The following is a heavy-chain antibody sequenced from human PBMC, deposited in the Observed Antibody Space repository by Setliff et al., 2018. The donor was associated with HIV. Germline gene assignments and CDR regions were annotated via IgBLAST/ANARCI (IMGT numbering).Heavy chain of an antibody. V-gene: IGHV1-18*01. CDR1: GGTFSSYA. Sequence: ASVKVSCKASGGTFSSYAISWVRQAPGQGLEWMGWVNEDNGDRNFAPSVQGRIALTTDTSTNTAYMELTNLRSDDTALYFCVRDEKRAAGGSMYYFDYWGQGTLVTVSS. CDR3: VRDEKRAAGGSMYYFDY. J-gene: IGHJ4*02. D-gene: IGHD5-12*01. CDR2: VNEDNGDR.